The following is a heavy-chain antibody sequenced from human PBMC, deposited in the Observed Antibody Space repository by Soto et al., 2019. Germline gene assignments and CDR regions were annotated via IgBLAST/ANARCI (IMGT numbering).Heavy chain of an antibody. V-gene: IGHV3-33*03. J-gene: IGHJ6*02. D-gene: IGHD6-13*01. CDR2: IWYDGSSK. CDR3: TSSLSPMDV. CDR1: GFTFSSYG. Sequence: GGSLRLSCAASGFTFSSYGMHWVRQAPGKGLEWLAGIWYDGSSKYYADSVKRRFTNSRDSAKNTLYLEMNSLRAEDTAGYYCTSSLSPMDVWGQGTTVTVAS.